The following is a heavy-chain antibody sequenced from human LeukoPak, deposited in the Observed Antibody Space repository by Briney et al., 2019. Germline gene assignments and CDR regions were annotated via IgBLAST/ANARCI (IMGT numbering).Heavy chain of an antibody. D-gene: IGHD6-13*01. CDR1: GASITTTNYY. V-gene: IGHV4-39*01. Sequence: SETLSLTCTVSGASITTTNYYWGWIRQPPGKGLEWIGSLFYSGSTYFNPSLKSRVSISVDTSKNQFSLKVSSVTAADTAVYYCARQGRGSSSYMEEFDYWGQGTLVTVSS. CDR2: LFYSGST. CDR3: ARQGRGSSSYMEEFDY. J-gene: IGHJ4*02.